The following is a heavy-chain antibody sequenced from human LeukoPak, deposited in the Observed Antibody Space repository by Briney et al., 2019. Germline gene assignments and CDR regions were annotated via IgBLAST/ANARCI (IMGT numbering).Heavy chain of an antibody. CDR3: ARDFPRSGTTGH. CDR1: GFTFSSYW. CDR2: INTDGSTT. Sequence: PGGSLRLSCEASGFTFSSYWMHWVRQAPGKGLVWVSRINTDGSTTTYADPVKGRFTISRDNAKNTLYLQMNSLRAEDTAVYYCARDFPRSGTTGHWGQGTLVTVSS. V-gene: IGHV3-74*01. D-gene: IGHD1-7*01. J-gene: IGHJ4*02.